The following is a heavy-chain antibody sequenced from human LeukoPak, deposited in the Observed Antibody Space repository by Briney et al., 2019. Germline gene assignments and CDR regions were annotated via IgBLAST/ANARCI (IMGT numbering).Heavy chain of an antibody. CDR2: ISGSGGST. D-gene: IGHD3-22*01. CDR1: GFTFNIYA. Sequence: GGSLRLSCAASGFTFNIYAMSWVRQAPGKGLEGVSGISGSGGSTDYADSVKGRFTISRDNSKNTLYLQMISLRAEDTAVYYCAKDVSSDYYDSSGYYNWGQGTLVTVSS. J-gene: IGHJ4*02. CDR3: AKDVSSDYYDSSGYYN. V-gene: IGHV3-23*01.